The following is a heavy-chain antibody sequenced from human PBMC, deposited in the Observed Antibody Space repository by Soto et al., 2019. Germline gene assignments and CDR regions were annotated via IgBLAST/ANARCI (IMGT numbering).Heavy chain of an antibody. V-gene: IGHV5-51*01. J-gene: IGHJ6*02. Sequence: GESLKISCKGSGYSFTSYWIGWVRQMPGKGLEWMGIIYPGDSDTRYSPSFQGQVTISADKSISTAYLQWSSLKASDTAMYYCARAKYCSGGSYYYYYGMDVWGQGTTVTVSS. CDR2: IYPGDSDT. CDR1: GYSFTSYW. D-gene: IGHD2-15*01. CDR3: ARAKYCSGGSYYYYYGMDV.